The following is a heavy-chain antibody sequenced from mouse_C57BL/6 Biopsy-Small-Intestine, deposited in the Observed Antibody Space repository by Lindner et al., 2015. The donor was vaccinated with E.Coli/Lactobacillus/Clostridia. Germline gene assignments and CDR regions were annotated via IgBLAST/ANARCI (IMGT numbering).Heavy chain of an antibody. CDR3: TREGNSAFDY. V-gene: IGHV1-54*01. Sequence: VQLQESGAELLRPGTSVKVSCKASGYAFTNYLIEWVKQRPGQGLEWIGVINPGSGGTTYNEKFKGKAALTADKSSSTAYMQLSSLTSEDSAVYYCTREGNSAFDYWGQGTTLTVSS. CDR1: GYAFTNYL. J-gene: IGHJ2*01. D-gene: IGHD2-1*01. CDR2: INPGSGGT.